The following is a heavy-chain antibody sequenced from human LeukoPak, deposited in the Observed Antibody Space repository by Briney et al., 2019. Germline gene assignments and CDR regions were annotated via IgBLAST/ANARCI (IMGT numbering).Heavy chain of an antibody. J-gene: IGHJ3*02. V-gene: IGHV1-2*02. CDR3: AGGEYYYDSSGYRDAFDI. D-gene: IGHD3-22*01. Sequence: ASVKVSCKASGYTFTGYYMHWVRQAPGQGLEWMGWINPNSGGTNYAQKFQGRVTMTRDTSISTAYMELSRLRSDDTAVYYCAGGEYYYDSSGYRDAFDIWGQGTTVTVSS. CDR1: GYTFTGYY. CDR2: INPNSGGT.